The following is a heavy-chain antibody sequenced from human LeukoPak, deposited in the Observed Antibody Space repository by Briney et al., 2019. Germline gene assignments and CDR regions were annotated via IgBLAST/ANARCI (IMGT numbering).Heavy chain of an antibody. D-gene: IGHD6-19*01. CDR3: ARGIGVAGIYKDY. CDR2: IYHSGRT. V-gene: IGHV4-4*02. Sequence: SETLSLTCAVSGGSISISHWWSWVRQPPGKGLEWLGEIYHSGRTNHNPSLTSRVTISVDTSKNLLYPKLCSVTAADPAVFYGARGIGVAGIYKDYWGQGTLVTASS. J-gene: IGHJ4*02. CDR1: GGSISISHW.